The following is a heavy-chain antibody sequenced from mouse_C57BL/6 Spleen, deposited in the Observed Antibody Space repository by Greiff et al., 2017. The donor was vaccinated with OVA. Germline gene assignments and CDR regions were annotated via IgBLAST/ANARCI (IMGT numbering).Heavy chain of an antibody. Sequence: QVQLKQSGPELVKPGASVKISCKASGYAFSSSWMNWVKQRPGKGLEWIGRIYPGDGDTNYNGKFKGKATLTADKSSSTAYMQLSSLTSEDSAVYFCARFDYEGWFAYWGQGTLVTVSA. CDR2: IYPGDGDT. V-gene: IGHV1-82*01. CDR3: ARFDYEGWFAY. J-gene: IGHJ3*01. CDR1: GYAFSSSW. D-gene: IGHD2-4*01.